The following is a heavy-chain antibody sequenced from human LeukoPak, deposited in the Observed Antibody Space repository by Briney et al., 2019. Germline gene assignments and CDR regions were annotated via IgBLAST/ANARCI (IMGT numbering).Heavy chain of an antibody. CDR2: TYSRSKWYN. J-gene: IGHJ4*02. CDR3: ARDTGSFDY. CDR1: VDSVSSNGAS. V-gene: IGHV6-1*01. D-gene: IGHD1-26*01. Sequence: SQTLSLTCAISVDSVSSNGASWNWIRQSPSRGLQWLGRTYSRSKWYNDYAVSVKRRITINPDTSKNQFSLQLNSVTPEDTAVYYCARDTGSFDYWGQGTLVTVSS.